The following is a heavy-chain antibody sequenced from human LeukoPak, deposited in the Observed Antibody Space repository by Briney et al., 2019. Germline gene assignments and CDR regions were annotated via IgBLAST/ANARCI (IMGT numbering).Heavy chain of an antibody. CDR3: ARETTIPPYYFDY. D-gene: IGHD3-9*01. V-gene: IGHV1-8*01. Sequence: GASVTVSCKASGYTFTSYDIPWVRQAPGQGLEGMEWMSPNSGNTGYAQKFQGRVTMTRNTSITTAYMELSSLTSEDTAVYYCARETTIPPYYFDYWGLGSQVTVSP. CDR2: MSPNSGNT. J-gene: IGHJ4*02. CDR1: GYTFTSYD.